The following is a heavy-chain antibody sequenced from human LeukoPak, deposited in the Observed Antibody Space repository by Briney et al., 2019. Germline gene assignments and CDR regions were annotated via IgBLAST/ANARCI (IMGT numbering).Heavy chain of an antibody. Sequence: PGGSLRLSCAPSGFTFSSYGMHWVRQAPGKGLEWVAVISYDGSNKYYADSVKGRFTISRDNSKNTLYLQMNRLRAEDTAVYYCDYGIAVAGNVYWGQGTLVTVSS. D-gene: IGHD6-19*01. V-gene: IGHV3-30*03. CDR3: DYGIAVAGNVY. J-gene: IGHJ4*02. CDR2: ISYDGSNK. CDR1: GFTFSSYG.